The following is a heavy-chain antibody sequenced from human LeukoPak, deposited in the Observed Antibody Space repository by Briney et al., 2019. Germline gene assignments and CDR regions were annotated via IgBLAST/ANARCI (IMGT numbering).Heavy chain of an antibody. CDR3: ARETSESPGYSYGNYDY. D-gene: IGHD5-18*01. Sequence: SETLSLTCTVSGGSISSYYWSWIRQPPGKGLEWIGYIYYSGSTNYNPSLKSRVTISVDTSKNQFSLKLSSVTAADTAVYYCARETSESPGYSYGNYDYWGQGTLVTVSS. CDR2: IYYSGST. V-gene: IGHV4-59*01. J-gene: IGHJ4*02. CDR1: GGSISSYY.